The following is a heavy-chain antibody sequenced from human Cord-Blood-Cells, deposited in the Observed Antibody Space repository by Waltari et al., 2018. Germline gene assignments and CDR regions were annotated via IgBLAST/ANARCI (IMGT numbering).Heavy chain of an antibody. V-gene: IGHV1-69*01. J-gene: IGHJ4*02. CDR1: GGTFSSYA. D-gene: IGHD2-15*01. Sequence: QVQLVQSGAEVKKPGSSVKVSCKAAGGTFSSYASSWVRQAPGQGLEWRGGIIPIFGTANYAQKFQGRVTITADESTSTAYMELSSLRSEDTAVYYCARGYCSGGSCYFDYWGQGTLVTVSS. CDR2: IIPIFGTA. CDR3: ARGYCSGGSCYFDY.